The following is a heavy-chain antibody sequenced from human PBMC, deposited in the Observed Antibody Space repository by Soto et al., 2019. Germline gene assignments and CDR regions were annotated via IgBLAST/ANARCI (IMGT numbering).Heavy chain of an antibody. J-gene: IGHJ3*02. Sequence: PSETLSLTCTVSGGSVSGGSYYWSWIRQPPGRGLEWITYIYYTGSTNFNPSLKSRVTISLDTSKNQFSLKLSSVTAAGTAVYYCARGSVAWFAFDIWGQGTMVTVSS. CDR3: ARGSVAWFAFDI. D-gene: IGHD3-3*01. CDR2: IYYTGST. CDR1: GGSVSGGSYY. V-gene: IGHV4-61*01.